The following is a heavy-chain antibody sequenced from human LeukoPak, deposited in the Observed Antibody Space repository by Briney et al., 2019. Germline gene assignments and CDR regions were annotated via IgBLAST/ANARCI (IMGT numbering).Heavy chain of an antibody. CDR3: ARAQGGYYDSSGYYYNNWFDP. CDR2: IYYSGST. V-gene: IGHV4-59*01. J-gene: IGHJ5*02. D-gene: IGHD3-22*01. CDR1: GFTFSDYY. Sequence: PGGSLRLSCAASGFTFSDYYMSWIRQPPGKGLEWIGYIYYSGSTNYNPSLKSRVTISVDTSKNQFSLKLSSVTAADTAVYYCARAQGGYYDSSGYYYNNWFDPWGQGTLVTVSS.